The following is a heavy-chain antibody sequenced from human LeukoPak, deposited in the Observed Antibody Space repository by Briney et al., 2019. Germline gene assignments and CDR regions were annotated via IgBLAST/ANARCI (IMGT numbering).Heavy chain of an antibody. J-gene: IGHJ4*02. D-gene: IGHD6-13*01. CDR3: AKAPVGSSWAYYFDY. Sequence: GGSLRLSCAASGFTFSSYGMHWVRQAPGKELEWVAVISYDGSNKYYADSVKGRFTISRDNSKNTLYLQMNSLRAEDTAVYYCAKAPVGSSWAYYFDYWGQGTLVTVSS. V-gene: IGHV3-30*18. CDR2: ISYDGSNK. CDR1: GFTFSSYG.